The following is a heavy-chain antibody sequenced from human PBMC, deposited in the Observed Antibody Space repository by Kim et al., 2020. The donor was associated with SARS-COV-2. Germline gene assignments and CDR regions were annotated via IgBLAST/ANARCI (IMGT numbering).Heavy chain of an antibody. J-gene: IGHJ4*02. Sequence: GGSLRLSCAASGFPFSAFYMTWIRQAPGKGLEWVSYITSGGETIYHADSVKGRFTISRDNADNSVHLQMSSLRVKDTAIYYCARGGHLTVFADYWGQGTMVTVSS. CDR2: ITSGGETI. D-gene: IGHD3-10*01. V-gene: IGHV3-11*01. CDR3: ARGGHLTVFADY. CDR1: GFPFSAFY.